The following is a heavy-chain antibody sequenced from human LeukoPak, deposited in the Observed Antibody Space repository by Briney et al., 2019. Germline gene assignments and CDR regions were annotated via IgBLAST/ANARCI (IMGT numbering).Heavy chain of an antibody. Sequence: GGSLRLSCAASGFTFSSYAMHWVRQAPGKGLEWVAVISYDGSNKYYADSVKGRFTISRDNSKNTLYLQMNSLRAEDTAVYYCARARPYTYCGGDCSGPNYYYYGMDVWGQGTTVTVSS. D-gene: IGHD2-21*02. J-gene: IGHJ6*02. V-gene: IGHV3-30*04. CDR1: GFTFSSYA. CDR3: ARARPYTYCGGDCSGPNYYYYGMDV. CDR2: ISYDGSNK.